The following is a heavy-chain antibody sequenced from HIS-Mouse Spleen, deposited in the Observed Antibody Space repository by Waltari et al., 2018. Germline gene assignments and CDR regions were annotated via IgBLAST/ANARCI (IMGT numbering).Heavy chain of an antibody. CDR3: AKAAPAAEFFDL. D-gene: IGHD2-2*01. V-gene: IGHV3-30*18. J-gene: IGHJ2*01. CDR2: ISYDGSNK. Sequence: QVQLVESGGGVVQPGRSLRLACAASGFTFSSYRMHWARQAQGKGLEWVAVISYDGSNKYYADSVKGRFTISRDNSKNTLYLQMNSLRAEDTAVYYCAKAAPAAEFFDLWGRGTLVTVSS. CDR1: GFTFSSYR.